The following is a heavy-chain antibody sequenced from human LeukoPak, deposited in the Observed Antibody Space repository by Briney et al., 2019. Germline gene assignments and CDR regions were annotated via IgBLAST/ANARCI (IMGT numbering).Heavy chain of an antibody. J-gene: IGHJ6*02. Sequence: RASVKVSCTASGGTFSSYAISWVRQAPGQGLEWMGGIVPIFGTANYAQKFQGRVTITADESTSTAYMELSSLRSEDTAVYYCARNSGYARDYYYYYGMDVWGQGTTVTVSS. D-gene: IGHD5-12*01. V-gene: IGHV1-69*01. CDR1: GGTFSSYA. CDR2: IVPIFGTA. CDR3: ARNSGYARDYYYYYGMDV.